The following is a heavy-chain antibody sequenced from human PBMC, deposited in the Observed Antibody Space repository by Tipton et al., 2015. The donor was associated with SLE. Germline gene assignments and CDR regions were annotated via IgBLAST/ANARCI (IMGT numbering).Heavy chain of an antibody. CDR1: GFTFSDYA. D-gene: IGHD1-14*01. CDR2: INWNGGAV. Sequence: SLRLSCVVSGFTFSDYAMSWVRQAPGKGLEWVSCINWNGGAVGYVDSVKGRFTISRDNAKNSLYLQVDSLRADDTAFYYCAKGTHRDLTYGSYYFDFWGQGNMVTVSS. V-gene: IGHV3-9*01. CDR3: AKGTHRDLTYGSYYFDF. J-gene: IGHJ4*02.